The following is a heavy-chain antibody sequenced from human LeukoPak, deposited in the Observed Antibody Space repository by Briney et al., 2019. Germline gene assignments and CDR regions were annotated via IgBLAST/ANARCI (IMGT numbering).Heavy chain of an antibody. CDR1: GGSFSGYY. D-gene: IGHD3-3*01. CDR2: INHSGST. CDR3: AREASPRFVFGVVPYGMDV. V-gene: IGHV4-34*01. Sequence: SETLSLTCAVYGGSFSGYYWSWVRQPPGKGLEWIGEINHSGSTNYNPSLKSRVTISVDTSKNQFSLKLSSVTAADTAVYYCAREASPRFVFGVVPYGMDVWGQGTTVTVSS. J-gene: IGHJ6*02.